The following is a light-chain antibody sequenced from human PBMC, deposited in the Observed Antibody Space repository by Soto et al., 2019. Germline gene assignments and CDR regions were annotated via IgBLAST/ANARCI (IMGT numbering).Light chain of an antibody. CDR3: QQYNNWPRT. V-gene: IGKV3-15*01. CDR2: GAS. CDR1: QSVSSN. Sequence: EMVMTQSPATLSVSPGERATLSCRASQSVSSNLAWYQQKPGQAPRLLIYGASTRATGIPARFSGSGSGTEFTLTISSLQSEDFAVYYCQQYNNWPRTFGQGIKVEIK. J-gene: IGKJ1*01.